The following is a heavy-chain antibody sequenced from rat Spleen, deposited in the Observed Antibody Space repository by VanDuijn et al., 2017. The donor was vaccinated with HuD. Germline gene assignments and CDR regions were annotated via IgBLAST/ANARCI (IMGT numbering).Heavy chain of an antibody. CDR2: IFYDGNRA. CDR3: AVSGYGY. CDR1: GFTFSDYN. D-gene: IGHD4-3*01. V-gene: IGHV5S10*01. Sequence: EVQLVESGGGLVQPGRSLKLSCAASGFTFSDYNMAWVRQAPKKGLEWVATIFYDGNRAFYRDSVKGRFTISRDNTKSTLSLQMDSLKSEDTATYYCAVSGYGYWGQGIMVTVSS. J-gene: IGHJ2*01.